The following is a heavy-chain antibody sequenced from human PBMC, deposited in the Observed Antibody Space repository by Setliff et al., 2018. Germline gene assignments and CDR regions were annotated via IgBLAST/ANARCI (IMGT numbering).Heavy chain of an antibody. D-gene: IGHD3-10*01. CDR2: INAGNGNT. V-gene: IGHV1-3*01. J-gene: IGHJ5*02. CDR3: AGEIVTPYITMVRETARGFDP. CDR1: GYTFTSYA. Sequence: ASVKVSCKASGYTFTSYAMHWVRQAPGQRLEWMGWINAGNGNTKYSQKFQGRVTITRDTSASTAYMELSSLRSEDTAVYYCAGEIVTPYITMVRETARGFDPWGQGTLVTVSS.